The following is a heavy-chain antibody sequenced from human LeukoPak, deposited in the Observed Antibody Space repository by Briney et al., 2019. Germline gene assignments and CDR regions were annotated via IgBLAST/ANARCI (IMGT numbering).Heavy chain of an antibody. J-gene: IGHJ4*02. CDR3: VLRYFDPYFDY. V-gene: IGHV1-69*05. CDR2: IIPIFGTA. D-gene: IGHD3-9*01. CDR1: GGTFSSYA. Sequence: SVKVSCKASGGTFSSYAISGVRQAPGQGLEWMGGIIPIFGTANYAQKFQGRVTITTDESTSTAYMELSSLRSEDTAVYYCVLRYFDPYFDYWGQGTLVTVSS.